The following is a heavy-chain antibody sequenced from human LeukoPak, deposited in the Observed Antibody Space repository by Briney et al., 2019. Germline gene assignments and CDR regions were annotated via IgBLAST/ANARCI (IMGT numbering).Heavy chain of an antibody. CDR3: ARLLTGGGSWSYYYYYYGMDV. CDR2: IYYSGST. J-gene: IGHJ6*02. CDR1: GGSISSGDYY. D-gene: IGHD2-15*01. Sequence: PSETLSLTCTVSGGSISSGDYYWSWIRQPPGKGLEWIGYIYYSGSTYYNPSLKSRVTISVDTSKNQFSLKLSSVTAADTAVYYCARLLTGGGSWSYYYYYYGMDVWGQGTTVTVSS. V-gene: IGHV4-30-4*01.